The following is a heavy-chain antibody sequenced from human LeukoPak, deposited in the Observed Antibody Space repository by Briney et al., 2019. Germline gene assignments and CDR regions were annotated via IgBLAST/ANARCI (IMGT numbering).Heavy chain of an antibody. V-gene: IGHV4-38-2*01. CDR1: GYSISSGYY. J-gene: IGHJ3*02. D-gene: IGHD3-10*01. CDR2: IYYSGST. Sequence: KPSETLSLTCAVSGYSISSGYYWGWIRQPPGKGLEWIGSIYYSGSTYYNPSLKSRVTISVDTSKNQFSLKLSSVTAADTAVYYCARRSRLWLEENAFDIWGQGTMVTVSS. CDR3: ARRSRLWLEENAFDI.